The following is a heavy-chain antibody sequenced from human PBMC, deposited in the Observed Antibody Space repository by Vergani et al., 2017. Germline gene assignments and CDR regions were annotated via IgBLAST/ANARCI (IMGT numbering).Heavy chain of an antibody. CDR3: AKDIAAAGTSLDY. V-gene: IGHV3-30*18. D-gene: IGHD6-13*01. CDR1: GFTFSSYG. CDR2: ISYDGSNK. Sequence: QVQLVESGGGVVQPGRSLRLSCAASGFTFSSYGMHWVRQAPGKGLEWVAVISYDGSNKYYADSVKGRFTISRDNSKTTLYMQMNSLRAEDTDVYYCAKDIAAAGTSLDYWGQGTLVTVSS. J-gene: IGHJ4*02.